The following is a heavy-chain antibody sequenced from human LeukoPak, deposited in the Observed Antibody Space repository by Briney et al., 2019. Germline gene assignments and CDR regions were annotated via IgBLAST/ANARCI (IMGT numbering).Heavy chain of an antibody. CDR1: GGSISSGGYY. Sequence: SETLSLTCTVSGGSISSGGYYWSWIRQYPGKGLEWIGYISHRGSTYYTPSLKSRVSISVDTSKNQFSLTLNSVTAADTAVYYCATNGGRRNGFDYWGQGTLVTVSS. CDR3: ATNGGRRNGFDY. V-gene: IGHV4-31*03. CDR2: ISHRGST. D-gene: IGHD4-23*01. J-gene: IGHJ4*02.